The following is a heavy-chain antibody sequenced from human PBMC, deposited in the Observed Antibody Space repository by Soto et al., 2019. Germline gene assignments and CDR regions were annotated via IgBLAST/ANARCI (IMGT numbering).Heavy chain of an antibody. CDR2: VYYSDST. J-gene: IGHJ4*02. D-gene: IGHD5-12*01. V-gene: IGHV4-59*01. CDR3: ARDPVDGYAFFDY. Sequence: SETLSLTCTVSGGSLSSYYWSWIRQAPGKGLEWIGYVYYSDSTNYNPSLKSRVTISVDTSRNQFSLKLSSVTAADTAVYWCARDPVDGYAFFDYWGQGALVTVSS. CDR1: GGSLSSYY.